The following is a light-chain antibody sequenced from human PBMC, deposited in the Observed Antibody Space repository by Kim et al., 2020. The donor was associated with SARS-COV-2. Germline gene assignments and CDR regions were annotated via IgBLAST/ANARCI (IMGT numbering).Light chain of an antibody. CDR2: GAS. Sequence: EIVMTQSPATLSVSPGERATLSCRASRSVNSNLAWYQQKPGQAPRLLIYGASTRATGIPARFSGGGSGTEFTLTISSLQSEDFAVYYCEQYNDWPPYIFGRGNKLEI. CDR1: RSVNSN. CDR3: EQYNDWPPYI. V-gene: IGKV3-15*01. J-gene: IGKJ2*01.